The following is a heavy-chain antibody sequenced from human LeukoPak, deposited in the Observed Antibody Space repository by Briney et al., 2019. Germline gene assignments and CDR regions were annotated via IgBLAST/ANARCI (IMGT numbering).Heavy chain of an antibody. CDR1: GFTFNYAW. V-gene: IGHV3-23*01. CDR3: AAQTSVTTPFDY. Sequence: GGSLRLSCAASGFTFNYAWMSWVRQAPGKGLEWVSTISGSDGSTYYADSVKGRFTISRDNSKNTLYLQMSSLRAEDTAVYYCAAQTSVTTPFDYWGQGTLVTVSS. CDR2: ISGSDGST. J-gene: IGHJ4*02. D-gene: IGHD4-17*01.